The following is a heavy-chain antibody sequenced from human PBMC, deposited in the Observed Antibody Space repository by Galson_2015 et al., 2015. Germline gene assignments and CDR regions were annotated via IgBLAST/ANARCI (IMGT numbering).Heavy chain of an antibody. D-gene: IGHD1-20*01. Sequence: SLRLSCATSGFTFSDHYLDWVRQSPGKGLEWLGLTRNKANRYTTEYAASVKGRFTISRDDSQNLVFLRMNSLKTEDTAVYYCARSITASPIDFWGQGTLVTVSS. CDR2: TRNKANRYTT. J-gene: IGHJ4*02. CDR1: GFTFSDHY. V-gene: IGHV3-72*01. CDR3: ARSITASPIDF.